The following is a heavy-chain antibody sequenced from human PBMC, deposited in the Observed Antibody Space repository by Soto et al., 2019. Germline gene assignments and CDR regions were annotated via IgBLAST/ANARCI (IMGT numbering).Heavy chain of an antibody. J-gene: IGHJ5*02. V-gene: IGHV1-18*01. CDR3: ARPAIKSLGYCSGGSCYYNWFDP. CDR2: ISAYNGNT. Sequence: ASVKVSCKASGYTFSSYHISWVRQAPGQGLEWMGWISAYNGNTNYAQKLQGRVTMTTDTSTSTAYMELRSLRSDDTAVYYCARPAIKSLGYCSGGSCYYNWFDPWGQGTLVTVSS. CDR1: GYTFSSYH. D-gene: IGHD2-15*01.